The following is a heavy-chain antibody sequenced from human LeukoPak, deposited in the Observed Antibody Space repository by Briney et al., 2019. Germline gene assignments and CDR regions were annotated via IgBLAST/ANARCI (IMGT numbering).Heavy chain of an antibody. D-gene: IGHD6-19*01. CDR1: GGSFSGYY. Sequence: SETLSLTCAVYGGSFSGYYWSWIRQPPGKGLEWIGEINHSGSTNYNPSLKSRVTISVDTSKNQSSLKLSSVTAADTAVYYCARHSEVAGTGYWGQGTLVTVSS. J-gene: IGHJ4*02. CDR3: ARHSEVAGTGY. CDR2: INHSGST. V-gene: IGHV4-34*01.